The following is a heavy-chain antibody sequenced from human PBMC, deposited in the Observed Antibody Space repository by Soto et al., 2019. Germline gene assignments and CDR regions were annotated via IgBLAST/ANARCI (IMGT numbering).Heavy chain of an antibody. Sequence: GGSLRLSCAASGFSFSSYNMNWVRQAPGKGLEWVSYISSSSTIYYADSVKGRFTISRDNAKNSLYLQMNSLRAEDTAVYYCARVITIFGVVITGLGIDAMDVWGKGTTVTVSS. CDR2: ISSSSTI. D-gene: IGHD3-3*01. CDR3: ARVITIFGVVITGLGIDAMDV. V-gene: IGHV3-48*01. CDR1: GFSFSSYN. J-gene: IGHJ6*03.